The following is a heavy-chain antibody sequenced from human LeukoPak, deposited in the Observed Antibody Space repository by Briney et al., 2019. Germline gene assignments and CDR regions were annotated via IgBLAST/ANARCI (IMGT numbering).Heavy chain of an antibody. Sequence: ASVKVSCKASGYTFTGYYMHRVRQAPGQGLEWMGRINPNSGGTNYAQKFQGRVTMTRDTSISTAYMELSRLRSDDTAVHYCARDRRGSYYCYYYMDVWGKGTTVTVSS. V-gene: IGHV1-2*06. CDR1: GYTFTGYY. CDR3: ARDRRGSYYCYYYMDV. D-gene: IGHD1-26*01. J-gene: IGHJ6*03. CDR2: INPNSGGT.